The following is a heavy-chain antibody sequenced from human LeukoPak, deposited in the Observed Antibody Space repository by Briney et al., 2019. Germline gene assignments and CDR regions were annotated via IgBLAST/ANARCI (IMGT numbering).Heavy chain of an antibody. V-gene: IGHV3-48*03. CDR3: ARDHRVRGVMGGFDP. J-gene: IGHJ5*02. CDR1: GFTFSSYE. CDR2: ISSSGSTI. D-gene: IGHD3-10*01. Sequence: GGSLRLSCAASGFTFSSYEMNWVRQAPGKGLEWVSYISSSGSTIYYADSVKGRFTISRDNAKNSLYLQMNSLRAEDTAVCYCARDHRVRGVMGGFDPWGQGTLVTVSS.